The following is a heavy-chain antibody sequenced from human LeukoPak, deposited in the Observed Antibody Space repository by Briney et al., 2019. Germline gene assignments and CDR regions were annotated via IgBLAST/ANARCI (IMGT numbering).Heavy chain of an antibody. CDR3: AKETTVTTYGAPFEY. CDR1: GFTFNNCA. CDR2: NSGSGGKT. Sequence: GGSLRLSCAASGFTFNNCANNWVRQRPPQGLELVSGNSGSGGKTYYASPAQSRLTISRDNSNNTLYLQMYTLRVDDTAVYYCAKETTVTTYGAPFEYWGQGNLVTVSS. V-gene: IGHV3-23*01. J-gene: IGHJ4*02. D-gene: IGHD4-17*01.